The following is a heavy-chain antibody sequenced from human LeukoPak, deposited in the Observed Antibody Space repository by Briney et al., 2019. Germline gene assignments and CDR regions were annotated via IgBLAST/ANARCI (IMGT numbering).Heavy chain of an antibody. CDR2: ISSSSSYI. V-gene: IGHV3-21*01. Sequence: AGGSLRLSCAASGFTFSSYSMNWVRQAPGKGLEWVSSISSSSSYIYYAHSVKGRFTISRDNAKNSLYLQMNSLRAEDTAVYYCARTYIVATIRAFDIWGQGTMVTVSS. CDR3: ARTYIVATIRAFDI. J-gene: IGHJ3*02. D-gene: IGHD5-12*01. CDR1: GFTFSSYS.